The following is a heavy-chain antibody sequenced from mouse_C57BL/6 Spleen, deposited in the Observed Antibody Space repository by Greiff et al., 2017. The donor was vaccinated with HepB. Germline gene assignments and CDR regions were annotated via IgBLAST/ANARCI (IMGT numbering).Heavy chain of an antibody. D-gene: IGHD1-1*01. CDR1: GYTFTSYW. J-gene: IGHJ1*03. V-gene: IGHV1-64*01. Sequence: QVQLQQPGAELVKPGASVKLSCKASGYTFTSYWMHWVKQRPGQGLEWIGMIHPNSGSTNYNEKFKSKATLTVDNSSITAYMQLSSLPSEDSAVYYCARYWAYYYGSSPYWYFDVWGTGTTVTVSS. CDR3: ARYWAYYYGSSPYWYFDV. CDR2: IHPNSGST.